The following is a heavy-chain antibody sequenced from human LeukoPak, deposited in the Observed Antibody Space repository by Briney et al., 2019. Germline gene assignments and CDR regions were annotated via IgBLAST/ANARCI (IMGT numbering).Heavy chain of an antibody. Sequence: SETLSLTCTVSGGSISSYYWSWIRQPAGKGLEWIGRIYTSGSTNYNPSLKSRVTMSVDTSKNQFSLKLSSVTAADTAVYYCAREWSISDWCSSTSCSGANWFDPWGQGTLVTVSS. V-gene: IGHV4-4*07. CDR2: IYTSGST. D-gene: IGHD2-2*01. CDR1: GGSISSYY. CDR3: AREWSISDWCSSTSCSGANWFDP. J-gene: IGHJ5*02.